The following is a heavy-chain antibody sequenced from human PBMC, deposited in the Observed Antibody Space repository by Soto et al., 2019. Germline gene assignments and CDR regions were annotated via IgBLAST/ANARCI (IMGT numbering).Heavy chain of an antibody. Sequence: GGSLRLSCAASVFTCSSYAMHWVRQAPGKGLEYVSGVRGNGDPPFYADSVKGRFTISRDNSKNTLYLQMSGLSADDTAVYYCVKSRGGNNFDFFDWGQGALVTVSS. CDR1: VFTCSSYA. CDR3: VKSRGGNNFDFFD. D-gene: IGHD5-12*01. J-gene: IGHJ4*02. CDR2: VRGNGDPP. V-gene: IGHV3-64D*06.